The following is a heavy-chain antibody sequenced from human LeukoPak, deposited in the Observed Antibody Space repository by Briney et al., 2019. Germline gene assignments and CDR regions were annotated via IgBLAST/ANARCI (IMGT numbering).Heavy chain of an antibody. CDR3: ARDKEEMVRAPYAFGI. Sequence: GGSLRLSCAASGFTFSKYWMTWVRQAPGKGLEWMANINQIGSEKYYVDSVEGRFTMSRDNAKNSMYLQMNSLRDEDTAVYYCARDKEEMVRAPYAFGIWGQGTMVTVSS. J-gene: IGHJ3*02. CDR2: INQIGSEK. V-gene: IGHV3-7*01. CDR1: GFTFSKYW. D-gene: IGHD3-10*01.